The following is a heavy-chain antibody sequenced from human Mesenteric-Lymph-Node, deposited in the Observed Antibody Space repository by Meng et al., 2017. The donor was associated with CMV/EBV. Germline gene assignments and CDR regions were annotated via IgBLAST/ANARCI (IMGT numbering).Heavy chain of an antibody. CDR2: IKSKTDGGRT. CDR3: TTDYYGSGSYYKGY. CDR1: VTLSNDW. D-gene: IGHD3-10*01. V-gene: IGHV3-15*01. J-gene: IGHJ4*02. Sequence: VTLSNDWMSWVRQDPGKGLEWVGRIKSKTDGGRTDYAAPVKGRFIISRDDSKNTLYLQMNSLKTEDTAVYYCTTDYYGSGSYYKGYWGQGTLVTVSS.